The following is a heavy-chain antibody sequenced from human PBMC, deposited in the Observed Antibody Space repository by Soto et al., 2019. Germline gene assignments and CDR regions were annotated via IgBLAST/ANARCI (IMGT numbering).Heavy chain of an antibody. J-gene: IGHJ4*02. CDR1: GYTFTSYE. Sequence: QVPLVQSGAEVKKPGASVKVSCKASGYTFTSYEINWVRQAPGQGLEWRGWMNPNSGDTGYAQKFQGSVPMTRNTSIGTAYVELSSLPSEDTAVYYCARGELLCIGALLRWGQGPLVTVSS. CDR3: ARGELLCIGALLR. D-gene: IGHD3-10*01. V-gene: IGHV1-8*01. CDR2: MNPNSGDT.